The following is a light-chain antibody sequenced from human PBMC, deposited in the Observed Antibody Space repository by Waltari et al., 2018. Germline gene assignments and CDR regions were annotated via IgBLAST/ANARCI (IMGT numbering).Light chain of an antibody. CDR1: SRALGDYDY. J-gene: IGLJ2*01. CDR2: DVR. V-gene: IGLV2-11*01. Sequence: QSALTQPRSVSGSPGQSVTISCTEPSRALGDYDYVTWYQSHPGKAPKLIIYDVRHRPSGVPDRFSGSKSGKTASLTISGLQAEDEGVYYCCSYAGSYTSAVFGGGTKLTVL. CDR3: CSYAGSYTSAV.